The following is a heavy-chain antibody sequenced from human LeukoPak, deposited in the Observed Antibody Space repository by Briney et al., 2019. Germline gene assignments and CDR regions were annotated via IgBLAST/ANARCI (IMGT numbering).Heavy chain of an antibody. D-gene: IGHD1-26*01. V-gene: IGHV4-59*08. J-gene: IGHJ3*02. Sequence: SETLSLTCTVSGGSISSYYWIWIRQPPGKGLEWIGQIYYSGSTNYNPSLKSRVTLSVDTSKNQFSLKLNFVTAAYTAVYYCARRSHLVGAPFDIWGQGTVLTVSS. CDR3: ARRSHLVGAPFDI. CDR1: GGSISSYY. CDR2: IYYSGST.